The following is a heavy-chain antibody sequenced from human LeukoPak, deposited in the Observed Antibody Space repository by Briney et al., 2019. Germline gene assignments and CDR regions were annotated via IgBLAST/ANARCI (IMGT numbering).Heavy chain of an antibody. D-gene: IGHD3-16*01. J-gene: IGHJ4*02. Sequence: KPSETLSLTCTVSGGSMSPYHWGWIRQPPGKGLEWTGYIYYSGSTNYNPSLNSRVTISVDTSKNQFSLRLSSVTAADTAIYYCARAVFGRFEYWGQGTLVTVSS. V-gene: IGHV4-59*08. CDR2: IYYSGST. CDR1: GGSMSPYH. CDR3: ARAVFGRFEY.